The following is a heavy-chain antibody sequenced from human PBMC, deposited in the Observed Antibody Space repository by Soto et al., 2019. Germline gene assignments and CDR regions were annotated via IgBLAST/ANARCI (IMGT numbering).Heavy chain of an antibody. CDR2: ISYDGSNK. CDR3: ARVRTRGVVVVAAVGMDV. Sequence: QVQLVESGGGVVQPGRSLRLSCAASGFTFSSYAMHWVRQAPGKGLEWVAVISYDGSNKYYADSVKGRFTISRDNSKNTLYLLMNSLRAEDTAVYYCARVRTRGVVVVAAVGMDVWGQGTTVTVSS. CDR1: GFTFSSYA. J-gene: IGHJ6*02. V-gene: IGHV3-30-3*01. D-gene: IGHD2-15*01.